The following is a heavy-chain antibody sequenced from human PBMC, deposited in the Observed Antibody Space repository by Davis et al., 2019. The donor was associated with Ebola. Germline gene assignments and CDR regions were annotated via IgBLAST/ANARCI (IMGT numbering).Heavy chain of an antibody. V-gene: IGHV3-48*01. CDR2: ISSSSSTI. D-gene: IGHD2/OR15-2a*01. Sequence: GESLKISCAASGFTFSSYSMNWVRQAPGKGLEWVSYISSSSSTIYYADSVKGRFTISRDNSKNTLYLQMNSLRAEDTAVYYCAKGRIVTVGYFDYWGQGTLVTVSS. J-gene: IGHJ4*02. CDR3: AKGRIVTVGYFDY. CDR1: GFTFSSYS.